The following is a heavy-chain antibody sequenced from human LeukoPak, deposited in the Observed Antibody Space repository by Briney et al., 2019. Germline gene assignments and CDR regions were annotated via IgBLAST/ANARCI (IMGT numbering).Heavy chain of an antibody. J-gene: IGHJ6*02. CDR3: ARDGGTGGRYYAMDV. Sequence: GRSLRLSCAASGFTFSTYSMHWVRQAPGKGLEWVAVRSDDESSKFYADSVKGRFIISRDNSKNTLYLQMNSLRAEDTAVYYCARDGGTGGRYYAMDVWGQGTTVTVSS. CDR2: RSDDESSK. D-gene: IGHD2-15*01. V-gene: IGHV3-30*04. CDR1: GFTFSTYS.